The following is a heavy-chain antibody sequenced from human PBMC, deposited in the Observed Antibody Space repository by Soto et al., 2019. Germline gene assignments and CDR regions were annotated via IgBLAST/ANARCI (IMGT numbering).Heavy chain of an antibody. CDR3: GRGGLTNLEKGTNF. CDR2: INGNSGGT. V-gene: IGHV1-2*02. CDR1: GYTFTGYY. Sequence: ASVKVSCKASGYTFTGYYMHWVRQAPGQGLEWMGWINGNSGGTKYAQQFQGRVTMTRDTSISPAYMELGRLTSDDTAVYYCGRGGLTNLEKGTNFWGQGTLVTVSS. D-gene: IGHD1-1*01. J-gene: IGHJ4*02.